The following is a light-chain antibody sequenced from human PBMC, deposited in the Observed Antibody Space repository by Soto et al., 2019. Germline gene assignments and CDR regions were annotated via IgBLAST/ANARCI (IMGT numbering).Light chain of an antibody. J-gene: IGKJ5*01. CDR3: QQRRNWPPT. CDR2: DTS. V-gene: IGKV3-11*01. Sequence: TQSPSSLSASLAARVSIPCRASQSVSNYLAWYQQKPGKAPRLLIYDTSNWASGIPARFSGSGSGTDFTLTISSLEPEDFAIYYCQQRRNWPPTFGQGTRLEIK. CDR1: QSVSNY.